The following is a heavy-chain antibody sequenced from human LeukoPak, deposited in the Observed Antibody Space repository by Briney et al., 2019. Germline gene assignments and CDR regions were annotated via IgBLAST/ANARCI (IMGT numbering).Heavy chain of an antibody. J-gene: IGHJ3*02. D-gene: IGHD5-12*01. CDR2: VHNIGTT. CDR1: GASISSGGYY. Sequence: SSETLSLTCTVSGASISSGGYYWSWIRQDPGKGLEWIGYVHNIGTTNHNPSLKSRVTISLDMSKNQFSLKLSSVTAADTAVYYCARDVARLGAFDIWGQGTMVTVSS. CDR3: ARDVARLGAFDI. V-gene: IGHV4-31*03.